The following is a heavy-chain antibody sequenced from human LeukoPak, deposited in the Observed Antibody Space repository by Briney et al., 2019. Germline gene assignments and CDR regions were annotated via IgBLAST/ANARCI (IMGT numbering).Heavy chain of an antibody. CDR1: GYTFTSYG. D-gene: IGHD6-6*01. J-gene: IGHJ6*03. CDR3: ARSPRTGPVAARPYYYMDV. Sequence: ASVKVSCKASGYTFTSYGISWVRQARGQGLEGMGWISAYNGNTNYAQKLQGRVTMTTDTSTSTAYMELWSLRSDDTAVYYCARSPRTGPVAARPYYYMDVWGKGTTVTVPS. CDR2: ISAYNGNT. V-gene: IGHV1-18*01.